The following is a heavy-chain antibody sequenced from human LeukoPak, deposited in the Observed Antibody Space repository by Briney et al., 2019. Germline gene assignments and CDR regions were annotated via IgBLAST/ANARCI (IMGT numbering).Heavy chain of an antibody. D-gene: IGHD6-13*01. CDR1: GFSFSSCA. Sequence: GGSLRLSCAASGFSFSSCAMNWVRQAAGEGLEWVSFISGTSDRTYYGDSAKVRFTVSRDNSKHTLFLQMNSLRAEDTAVYHRAKCHSSNWNDALDIWGQGTTVTVSS. V-gene: IGHV3-23*01. J-gene: IGHJ3*02. CDR3: AKCHSSNWNDALDI. CDR2: ISGTSDRT.